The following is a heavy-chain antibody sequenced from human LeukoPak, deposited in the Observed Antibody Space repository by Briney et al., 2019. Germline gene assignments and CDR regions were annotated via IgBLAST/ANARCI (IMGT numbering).Heavy chain of an antibody. V-gene: IGHV3-66*01. Sequence: GGSLRLSCAASGFTVSSNYMSWVRQAPGKGLEWVSVIYSGGSTYYADSVKGRFTISRDNSKNTLYLQMNSLRAEDTAVYYCARDTDYGSSGSNWFDPWGQGTLVTVSS. D-gene: IGHD3-22*01. CDR1: GFTVSSNY. CDR3: ARDTDYGSSGSNWFDP. CDR2: IYSGGST. J-gene: IGHJ5*02.